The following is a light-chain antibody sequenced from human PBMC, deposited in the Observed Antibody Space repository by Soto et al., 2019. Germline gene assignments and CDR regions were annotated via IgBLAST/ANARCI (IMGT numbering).Light chain of an antibody. Sequence: QSVLTQPASVSGSPGQSITISCTGTSSDVGGYNYVSWYQQHPGKAPKLMIYDVTNRPSGVSNRFSGSKSGNTASLTIFGLQPEDEADYYCSPYTSRSTYVFGTGTKVTVL. J-gene: IGLJ1*01. CDR2: DVT. CDR3: SPYTSRSTYV. V-gene: IGLV2-14*01. CDR1: SSDVGGYNY.